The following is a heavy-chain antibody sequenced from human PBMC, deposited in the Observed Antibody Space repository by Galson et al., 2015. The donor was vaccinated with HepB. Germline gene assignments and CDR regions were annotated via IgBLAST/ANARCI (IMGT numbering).Heavy chain of an antibody. CDR2: IYPGDSDT. CDR3: ASPPADRHSSSGWYFQH. Sequence: QSGAEVKKPGESLKISCKGSGYSFTSYWIGWVRQMPGKGLEWMGIIYPGDSDTRYSPSFQGQVTISADKSISTAYLQWSSLKASDTAMYYCASPPADRHSSSGWYFQHWGQGTLVTVSS. D-gene: IGHD6-13*01. J-gene: IGHJ1*01. CDR1: GYSFTSYW. V-gene: IGHV5-51*01.